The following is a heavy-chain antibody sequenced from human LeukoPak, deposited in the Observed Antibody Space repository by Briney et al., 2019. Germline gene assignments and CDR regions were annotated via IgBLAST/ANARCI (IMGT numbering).Heavy chain of an antibody. V-gene: IGHV3-53*01. CDR3: ARAHSSGSWYFDL. Sequence: GGSLRLSCAASGFTVSSNYMSWVRQAPGKGLEWVSVIDSGGRTYYADSVKGRFTVSRDNSKNTLYLQMNSLRAEDTAVYYCARAHSSGSWYFDLRGRGTLVTVSS. J-gene: IGHJ2*01. D-gene: IGHD6-19*01. CDR1: GFTVSSNY. CDR2: IDSGGRT.